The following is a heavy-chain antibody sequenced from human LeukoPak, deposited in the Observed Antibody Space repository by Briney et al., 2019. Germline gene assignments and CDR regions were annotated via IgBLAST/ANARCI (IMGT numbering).Heavy chain of an antibody. D-gene: IGHD3-3*01. CDR3: ARGPYYDFWGGYSLGWFDP. V-gene: IGHV3-7*01. J-gene: IGHJ5*02. CDR1: GFTLSTFW. Sequence: GGSLRLSCAASGFTLSTFWMSWVRQAPGKGLEWVANIKEDGSEKYYVDSVKGRFTTSRDNAKNSLYLQMNSLRAEDTAVYYCARGPYYDFWGGYSLGWFDPWGQGTLVTVSS. CDR2: IKEDGSEK.